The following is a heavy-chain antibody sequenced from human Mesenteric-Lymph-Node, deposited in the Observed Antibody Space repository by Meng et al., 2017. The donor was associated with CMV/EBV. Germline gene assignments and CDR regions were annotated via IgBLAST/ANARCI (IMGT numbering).Heavy chain of an antibody. CDR3: ARGPRKGYCSSTSCYPARCYYGMDV. D-gene: IGHD2-2*01. Sequence: SWIRQPPGKGLEWIGEINHSGSTKYNPSLKSRVTISVDTSKNQFSLKLSSVTAADTAVYYCARGPRKGYCSSTSCYPARCYYGMDVWGQGTTVTVSS. J-gene: IGHJ6*02. CDR2: INHSGST. V-gene: IGHV4-34*01.